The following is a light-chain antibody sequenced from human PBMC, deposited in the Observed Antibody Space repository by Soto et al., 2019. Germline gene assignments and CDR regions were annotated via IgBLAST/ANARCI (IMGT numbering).Light chain of an antibody. Sequence: DIVMTQSPATLSVSPGERTTLSCRASRSVTTSLAWYQQKPGQAPRLLIYGASTRATGIPARFSGSGSGTEFTLTISSLQYEDFDVYYCHQYGSSPLTLGGGTKVDIK. V-gene: IGKV3-15*01. CDR3: HQYGSSPLT. CDR1: RSVTTS. CDR2: GAS. J-gene: IGKJ4*01.